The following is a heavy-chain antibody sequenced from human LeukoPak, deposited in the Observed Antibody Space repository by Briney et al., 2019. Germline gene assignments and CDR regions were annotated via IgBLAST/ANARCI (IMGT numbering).Heavy chain of an antibody. CDR1: GFTFSSYA. D-gene: IGHD3-10*02. V-gene: IGHV3-30-3*01. CDR2: ISYDGSNK. CDR3: ARVFVRLVDY. Sequence: GKSLRLSCAASGFTFSSYAMHWVRQAPGKGLEWVAVISYDGSNKYYADSVKGRFTISRDNSKNTLYQQMNSLRAEDTAVYYCARVFVRLVDYWGQGTLVTVSS. J-gene: IGHJ4*02.